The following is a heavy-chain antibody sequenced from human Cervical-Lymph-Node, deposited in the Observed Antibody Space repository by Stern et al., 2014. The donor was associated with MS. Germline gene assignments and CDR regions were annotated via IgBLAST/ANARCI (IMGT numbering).Heavy chain of an antibody. Sequence: VQLVESGGGVVQPGRSLRLSCAASGFTFSSYGMHWVRQAPGKGLEWVAVIWYDGSNKYYADSVKGRFTISRDNSKNTLYLQMNSLRAEDTAVYYCARKGYQLLADYWGQGTLVTVSS. CDR3: ARKGYQLLADY. CDR2: IWYDGSNK. CDR1: GFTFSSYG. D-gene: IGHD2-2*01. J-gene: IGHJ4*02. V-gene: IGHV3-33*01.